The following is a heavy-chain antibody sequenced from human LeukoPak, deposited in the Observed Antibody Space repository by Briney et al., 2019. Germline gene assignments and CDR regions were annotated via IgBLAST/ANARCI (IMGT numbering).Heavy chain of an antibody. J-gene: IGHJ4*02. CDR2: IYSNDNT. D-gene: IGHD1-26*01. Sequence: GGSLRLSCAASGFTVSTNYMSWVRQAPGKGLEWVSVIYSNDNTYYADSVKGRFTISRDNSKNTLYLQMNSLRAEDTAVYYCARVGEGAAKDWGQGTLVTVSS. CDR3: ARVGEGAAKD. V-gene: IGHV3-53*01. CDR1: GFTVSTNY.